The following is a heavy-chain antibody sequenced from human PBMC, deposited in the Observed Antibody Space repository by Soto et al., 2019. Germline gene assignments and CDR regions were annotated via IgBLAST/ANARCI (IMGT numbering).Heavy chain of an antibody. V-gene: IGHV4-59*01. D-gene: IGHD4-17*01. CDR3: AREGAFGDTP. Sequence: SETLSLTCTVSGGSMNSYYWSWIRQPPGKGLEWIGYIFSTGTTNYNPSLKSRVTISIDTSKNQFSLRLKSVTTADTAFYYCAREGAFGDTPWGQGTLVTVSS. CDR2: IFSTGTT. CDR1: GGSMNSYY. J-gene: IGHJ5*02.